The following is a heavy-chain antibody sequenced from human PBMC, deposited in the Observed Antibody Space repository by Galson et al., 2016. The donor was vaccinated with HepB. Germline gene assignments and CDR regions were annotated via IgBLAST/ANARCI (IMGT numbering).Heavy chain of an antibody. CDR2: IRCSDGCT. V-gene: IGHV3-23*01. CDR1: GYSFSRYA. D-gene: IGHD2-21*02. CDR3: ATQLHCGGDCPDPYYFDY. Sequence: SLRLSCADSGYSFSRYAMSWVRQAPGTGLEWVSNIRCSDGCTYYADSVQGRFTISRDNSKNTLYLQMNSLRAEDTAVYYCATQLHCGGDCPDPYYFDYWGQGTLVTVSS. J-gene: IGHJ4*02.